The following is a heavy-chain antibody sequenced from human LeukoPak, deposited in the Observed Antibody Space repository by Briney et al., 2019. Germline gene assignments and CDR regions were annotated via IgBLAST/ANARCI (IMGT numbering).Heavy chain of an antibody. CDR3: ATSVEMATIVLDYYYYGMDV. Sequence: SVKVSCKASGGTFSSYAISWVRQAPGQGLEWMGRIIPILGIANYAQKLQGRVTITADKSTSTAYMELSSLRSEDTAVYYCATSVEMATIVLDYYYYGMDVWGQGTTVTVSS. D-gene: IGHD5-24*01. CDR2: IIPILGIA. V-gene: IGHV1-69*04. CDR1: GGTFSSYA. J-gene: IGHJ6*02.